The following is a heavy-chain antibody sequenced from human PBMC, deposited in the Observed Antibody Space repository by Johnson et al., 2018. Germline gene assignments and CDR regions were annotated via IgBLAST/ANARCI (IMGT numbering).Heavy chain of an antibody. V-gene: IGHV3-30*18. CDR1: GFTFSTYG. CDR2: ISYAGNNK. Sequence: VQLVESGGGVVQXGRSLRLSCAASGFTFSTYGMHWVRPAPGKGLEWVALISYAGNNKYYEDSCQGSFTISRDNSKNTLFLQMNSLTTEDTAVYYCAKDYSSWNNYYYYMDVWGQGTTVTVSS. J-gene: IGHJ6*03. D-gene: IGHD6-13*01. CDR3: AKDYSSWNNYYYYMDV.